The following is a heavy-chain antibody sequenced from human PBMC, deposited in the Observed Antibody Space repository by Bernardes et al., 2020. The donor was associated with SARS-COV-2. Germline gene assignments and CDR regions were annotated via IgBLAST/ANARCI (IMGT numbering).Heavy chain of an antibody. CDR2: IIPNLGIA. Sequence: SVKVSCKASGGTFSSYTISWVRQAPGQGLEWMGRIIPNLGIANYAQKFQGRVTITADKSTSTAYMELSSLRSEDTAVYYCARVTMGWFDPWGQGTLVTVSS. D-gene: IGHD3-10*01. CDR3: ARVTMGWFDP. CDR1: GGTFSSYT. V-gene: IGHV1-69*02. J-gene: IGHJ5*02.